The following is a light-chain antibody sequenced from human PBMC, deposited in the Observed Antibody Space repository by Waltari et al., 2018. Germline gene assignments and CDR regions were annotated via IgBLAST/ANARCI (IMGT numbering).Light chain of an antibody. J-gene: IGKJ2*01. V-gene: IGKV2-30*02. CDR2: RVS. CDR1: QSLVHSDGNTH. Sequence: DVVMTQSPLSLPVTLGQAASISCKSSQSLVHSDGNTHLNWFQQRPGQSPRRLIYRVSNRDSGVPGSFSVSGSGTDFTLKISRVEAEDVGVYYCMQGTNWPYTFGQGTKLDIK. CDR3: MQGTNWPYT.